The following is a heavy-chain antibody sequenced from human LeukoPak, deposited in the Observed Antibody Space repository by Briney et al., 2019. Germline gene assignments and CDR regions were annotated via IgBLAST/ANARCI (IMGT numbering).Heavy chain of an antibody. CDR1: GFTFSSYA. CDR3: ARGVVVPAAITPPNY. J-gene: IGHJ4*02. Sequence: SGGSLRLSCAASGFTFSSYAMHWVRQAPGKGLEWVAVISYDGSNKYYADSVKGRFTISRDNSKNTLYLQMNSLRAEDTAVYYCARGVVVPAAITPPNYWGQGTLVTVSS. V-gene: IGHV3-30-3*01. CDR2: ISYDGSNK. D-gene: IGHD2-2*02.